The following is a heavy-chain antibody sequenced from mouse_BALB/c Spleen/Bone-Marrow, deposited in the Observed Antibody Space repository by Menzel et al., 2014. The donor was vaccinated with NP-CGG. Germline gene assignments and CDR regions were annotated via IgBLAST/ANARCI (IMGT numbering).Heavy chain of an antibody. CDR2: ISNGGGST. Sequence: DVKLQESGGGLVQPGGSLKLSCAASGFTFSSYTMSWVRQTPEKRLEWVAYISNGGGSTYYPDTVKGRFTISRDNAKNTLYLQMSSLKSEDTAMYYCARRYDYGYGPFAYWGQGTLVTVSA. D-gene: IGHD1-2*01. V-gene: IGHV5-12-2*01. J-gene: IGHJ3*01. CDR3: ARRYDYGYGPFAY. CDR1: GFTFSSYT.